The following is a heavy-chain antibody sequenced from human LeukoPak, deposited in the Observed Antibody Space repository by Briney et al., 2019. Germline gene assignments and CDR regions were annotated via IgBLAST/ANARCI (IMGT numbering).Heavy chain of an antibody. Sequence: SETLSLTCAVSGGSISSGGYSWSWIRQPPGKGLEWIGHIYHSGSTYYNPSLKSRVTISVDRSKNQFSLKLSSVTAADTAVYYCARARITMVRGVAADWFDPWGQGTLVTVSS. CDR1: GGSISSGGYS. D-gene: IGHD3-10*01. J-gene: IGHJ5*02. CDR2: IYHSGST. V-gene: IGHV4-30-2*01. CDR3: ARARITMVRGVAADWFDP.